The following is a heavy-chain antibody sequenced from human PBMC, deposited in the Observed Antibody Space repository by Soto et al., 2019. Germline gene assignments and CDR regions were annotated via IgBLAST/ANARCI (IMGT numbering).Heavy chain of an antibody. Sequence: SETLYLTCAASGGSISSGGYSWSWFRQPPSTWLEGIGFIYYSGIPYYNPSLNTRVTISVDTSKTQFSLKLSSVTAADTVVYYCARPRAVWFHPWGQGTLVTVSS. V-gene: IGHV4-39*01. CDR1: GGSISSGGYS. CDR2: IYYSGIP. CDR3: ARPRAVWFHP. J-gene: IGHJ5*02.